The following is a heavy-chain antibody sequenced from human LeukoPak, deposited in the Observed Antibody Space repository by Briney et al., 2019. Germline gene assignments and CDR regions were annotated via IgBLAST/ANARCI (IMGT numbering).Heavy chain of an antibody. V-gene: IGHV3-48*03. CDR3: ARFNSKDGYNQYYFDY. CDR2: ISSSGSTI. CDR1: GFTFSSYE. Sequence: PGGSLRLSCAASGFTFSSYEMNWVRQAPGKGLEWVSYISSSGSTIYYADSVKGRFTISRDNAKNSLYLQMNSLRAEDTAVYYCARFNSKDGYNQYYFDYWGQGTLVTVSS. D-gene: IGHD5-24*01. J-gene: IGHJ4*02.